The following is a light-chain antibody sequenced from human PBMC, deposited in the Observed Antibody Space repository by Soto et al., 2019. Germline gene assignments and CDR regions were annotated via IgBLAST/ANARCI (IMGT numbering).Light chain of an antibody. CDR1: QSVRSSY. V-gene: IGKV3-20*01. CDR3: QQYGNSPT. Sequence: EIVLAQSPGTLSLSPSERATLSCRASQSVRSSYLAWYQQKPGQAPRLLIYGASSRATGIPDRFSGSGSGTDFTLTISRLEPEDLAVYYCQQYGNSPTFGGGTKVEIK. CDR2: GAS. J-gene: IGKJ4*01.